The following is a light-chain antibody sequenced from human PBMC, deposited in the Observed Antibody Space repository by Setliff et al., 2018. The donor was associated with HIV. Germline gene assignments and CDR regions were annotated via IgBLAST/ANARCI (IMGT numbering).Light chain of an antibody. V-gene: IGLV2-14*03. J-gene: IGLJ1*01. CDR1: SNNIGASNY. Sequence: QSALTQPRSVSASPGQSVTISCTGTSNNIGASNYVSWYQQYPGKAPKLILYDVSHRPSGVSDRFSGSKSGNTASLTISGLQAEDEGDYYCSSYTSDSSLVFGTGTKVTVL. CDR3: SSYTSDSSLV. CDR2: DVS.